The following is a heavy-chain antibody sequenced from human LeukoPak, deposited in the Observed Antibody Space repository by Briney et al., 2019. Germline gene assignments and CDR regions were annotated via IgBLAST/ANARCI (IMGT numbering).Heavy chain of an antibody. Sequence: SETLSLTCTVSGGSISSGDYYWSWVRQPPGEGLEWIAYMYYSGSTYYNPSLKSRVTMSADTSKNQLSLKLSSVTAADTAVYYCARPYYYDSRIDPWGQGILVTVSS. J-gene: IGHJ5*02. CDR3: ARPYYYDSRIDP. D-gene: IGHD3-22*01. CDR2: MYYSGST. V-gene: IGHV4-30-4*01. CDR1: GGSISSGDYY.